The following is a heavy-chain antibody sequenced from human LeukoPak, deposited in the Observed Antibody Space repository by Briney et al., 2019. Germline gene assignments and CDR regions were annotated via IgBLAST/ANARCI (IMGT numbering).Heavy chain of an antibody. J-gene: IGHJ4*02. D-gene: IGHD4-17*01. CDR1: EFTFSDYY. CDR3: ARDAVTNDGFDY. Sequence: GGSLRLSCAASEFTFSDYYTSWIRQAPGKGLEWVSYISSSGSTIYYADSVKGRFTISRDNAKNSLYLQMNSLRAEDTAVYYCARDAVTNDGFDYWGQGTLVTVSS. CDR2: ISSSGSTI. V-gene: IGHV3-11*01.